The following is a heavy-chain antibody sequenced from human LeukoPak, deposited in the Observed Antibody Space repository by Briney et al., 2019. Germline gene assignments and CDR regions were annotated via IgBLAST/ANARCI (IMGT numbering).Heavy chain of an antibody. CDR2: ISSNGGST. V-gene: IGHV3-64*01. D-gene: IGHD2-2*01. CDR1: GFTFDDYA. CDR3: ARDYQGDY. J-gene: IGHJ4*02. Sequence: GGSLRLSCAASGFTFDDYAMHWVRQTPGRGLEYVSAISSNGGSTYYANSVKGRFTISRDNSKNTLYLQMGSLRAEDMAVYYCARDYQGDYWGQGTLVTVSS.